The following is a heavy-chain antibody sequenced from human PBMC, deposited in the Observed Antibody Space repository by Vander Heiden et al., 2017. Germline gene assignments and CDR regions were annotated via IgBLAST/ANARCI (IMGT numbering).Heavy chain of an antibody. CDR3: ARGKGGWPELDY. J-gene: IGHJ4*02. D-gene: IGHD6-19*01. CDR2: ISYDGSNK. Sequence: QVQLVESGGGVVQPGRSLRLSCAASGFTFSSYAMHGVRQAPGKGLEWVAVISYDGSNKYYADSVKGRFTISRDNSKNTLYLQMNSLRAEDTAVYYCARGKGGWPELDYWGQGTLVTVSS. CDR1: GFTFSSYA. V-gene: IGHV3-30-3*01.